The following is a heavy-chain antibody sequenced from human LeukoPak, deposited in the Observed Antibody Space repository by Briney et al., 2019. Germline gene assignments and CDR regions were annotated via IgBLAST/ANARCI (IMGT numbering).Heavy chain of an antibody. D-gene: IGHD3-9*01. J-gene: IGHJ5*01. CDR1: GFTFGNYW. CDR2: IKGDGSHT. CDR3: VRDWDHFDFDS. Sequence: PGGSLRLSCAASGFTFGNYWMHWVRQAPGKGLVWVSRIKGDGSHTIYADSVKGRFTISRDNAKSTLYLQMKSLRAEDTAVYYCVRDWDHFDFDSWGQGTLVTVSS. V-gene: IGHV3-74*01.